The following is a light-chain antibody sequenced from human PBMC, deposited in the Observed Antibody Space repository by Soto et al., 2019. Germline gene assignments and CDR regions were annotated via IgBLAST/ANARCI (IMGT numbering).Light chain of an antibody. CDR3: SSYASSGTRVV. V-gene: IGLV2-14*03. J-gene: IGLJ2*01. Sequence: QSVLTQPASVSGSPGQSITISCTGSSSDVGGYNYVAWYQQHPGKAPKLMIYDVRDRPSGVSNRFSGSKSGNTASLTISGLQDEDEADYYCSSYASSGTRVVFGGGTKLTVL. CDR1: SSDVGGYNY. CDR2: DVR.